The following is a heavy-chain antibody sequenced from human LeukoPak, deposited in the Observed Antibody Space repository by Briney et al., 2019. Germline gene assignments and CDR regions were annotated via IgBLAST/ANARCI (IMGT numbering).Heavy chain of an antibody. J-gene: IGHJ4*02. D-gene: IGHD2-2*01. CDR2: IYSDGSRT. CDR3: ASSRMYHFDY. CDR1: GFTFSNFW. Sequence: GGSLRLSCAASGFTFSNFWMHWVRQAPGKGLVWVSHIYSDGSRTTYADSVEGRFTISRDNAKNTVYLQMNSLRVEDTAAYYCASSRMYHFDYWGQGTLVTVSS. V-gene: IGHV3-74*01.